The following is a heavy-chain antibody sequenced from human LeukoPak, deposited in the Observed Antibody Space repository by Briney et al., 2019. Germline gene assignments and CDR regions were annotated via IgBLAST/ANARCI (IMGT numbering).Heavy chain of an antibody. Sequence: PGGSLRLSCAASGFTFSSYGMNWVRQAPGKGLEWVAVIWYDGSKKYYADPVEGRFTISRDNSKNTLYLQMNSLRAEDTAVYYCARGKYFDWSPIDYWGQGILVIVSP. CDR1: GFTFSSYG. V-gene: IGHV3-33*01. J-gene: IGHJ4*02. CDR2: IWYDGSKK. CDR3: ARGKYFDWSPIDY. D-gene: IGHD3-9*01.